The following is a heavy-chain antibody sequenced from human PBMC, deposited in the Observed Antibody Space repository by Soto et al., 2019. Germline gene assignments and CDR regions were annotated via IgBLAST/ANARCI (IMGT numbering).Heavy chain of an antibody. CDR1: GYTFTSYA. J-gene: IGHJ6*02. D-gene: IGHD3-10*01. CDR3: ARSVYYGSGSQNYYYYGMDV. Sequence: ASVKVSCKASGYTFTSYAMHWVRQAPGQRLEWMGWINAGNGNTKYSQKFQGRVTITRDTSASTAYMELSSLRSEDTAVYYCARSVYYGSGSQNYYYYGMDVWGQGTTVTVSS. CDR2: INAGNGNT. V-gene: IGHV1-3*01.